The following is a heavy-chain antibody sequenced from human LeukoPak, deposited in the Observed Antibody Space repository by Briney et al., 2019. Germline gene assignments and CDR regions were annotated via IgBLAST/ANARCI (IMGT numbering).Heavy chain of an antibody. CDR2: INWNGGST. J-gene: IGHJ3*02. Sequence: PGGSLRLSCAASGFTFDDYGMSWVRQAPGKELEWVSGINWNGGSTGYADSVKGRFTISRDNAKNSLYLQMNSLRAEDTALYYCVRSIDSSGYYDAFDIWGQGTMVTVSS. CDR3: VRSIDSSGYYDAFDI. V-gene: IGHV3-20*04. CDR1: GFTFDDYG. D-gene: IGHD3-22*01.